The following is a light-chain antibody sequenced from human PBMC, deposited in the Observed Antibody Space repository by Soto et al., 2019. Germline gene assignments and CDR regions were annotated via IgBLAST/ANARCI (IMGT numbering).Light chain of an antibody. CDR2: LGS. CDR1: QTLLHGNGYNY. V-gene: IGKV2-28*01. Sequence: IALTQSPLSLTVTPGEPASISCRSSQTLLHGNGYNYLDWYLQKPGQSPQLLIYLGSSRASGVPDRFSGSGSGTDFTLKISRVEAEDVGIFYCMQGLRPMYTFGQGT. CDR3: MQGLRPMYT. J-gene: IGKJ2*01.